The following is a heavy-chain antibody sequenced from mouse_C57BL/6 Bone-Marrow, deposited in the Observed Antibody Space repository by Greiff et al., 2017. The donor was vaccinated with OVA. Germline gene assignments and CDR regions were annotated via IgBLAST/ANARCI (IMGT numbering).Heavy chain of an antibody. J-gene: IGHJ1*03. CDR2: IYPGSGST. CDR3: ARSPIYYFGGYFDV. Sequence: QVQLQQPGAELVKPGASVKMSCKAYGYTFTSYWITWVKQRPGQGLEWIGDIYPGSGSTNYNEKFKSKATLTVDTSSSTAYMQLSSLTSEDSAVYYGARSPIYYFGGYFDVWGTGTTVTVSA. D-gene: IGHD1-1*01. CDR1: GYTFTSYW. V-gene: IGHV1-55*01.